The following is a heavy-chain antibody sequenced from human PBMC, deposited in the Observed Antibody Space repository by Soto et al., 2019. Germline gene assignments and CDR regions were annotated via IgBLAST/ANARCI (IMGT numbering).Heavy chain of an antibody. D-gene: IGHD2-2*01. V-gene: IGHV3-30-3*01. CDR3: ARGEHGDIVVVPAAIDY. CDR1: GFTFSSFA. Sequence: PGGSLRLFCAASGFTFSSFAMHWVRQAPGKGLEWVAVISYDGSNKYYADSVKGRFTISRDNSKNTLYLQMNSLRAEDTAVYYCARGEHGDIVVVPAAIDYWGQGTLVTVSS. J-gene: IGHJ4*02. CDR2: ISYDGSNK.